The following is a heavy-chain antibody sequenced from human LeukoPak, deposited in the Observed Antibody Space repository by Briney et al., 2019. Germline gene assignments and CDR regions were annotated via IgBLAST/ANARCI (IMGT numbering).Heavy chain of an antibody. CDR2: ISSSSSYI. J-gene: IGHJ4*02. CDR1: GITFSSYS. Sequence: PGGSLRLSCAASGITFSSYSMNWVRQAPGKGLEWVSSISSSSSYIYYADSVKGRFTISRDNAKNSLYLQMNSLRAEDTAVYYCARDWSYSSSSRRSETDYWGQGTLVTVSS. D-gene: IGHD6-6*01. V-gene: IGHV3-21*01. CDR3: ARDWSYSSSSRRSETDY.